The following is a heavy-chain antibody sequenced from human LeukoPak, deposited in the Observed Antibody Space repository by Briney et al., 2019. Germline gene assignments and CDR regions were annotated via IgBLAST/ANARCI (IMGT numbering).Heavy chain of an antibody. D-gene: IGHD6-13*01. CDR3: AKVAGDRMDY. CDR2: ISANTGKT. J-gene: IGHJ4*02. Sequence: GASVKVSCKASGYTFATYGFRWVRQAPGHGLEWMGWISANTGKTDYAQKFQGRVAMTTDTPTSTAYMELRSLRPNDTAVYFCAKVAGDRMDYWGQGTLVTVSS. V-gene: IGHV1-18*01. CDR1: GYTFATYG.